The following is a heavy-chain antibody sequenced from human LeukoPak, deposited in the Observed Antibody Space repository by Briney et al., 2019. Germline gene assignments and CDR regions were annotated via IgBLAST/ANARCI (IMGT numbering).Heavy chain of an antibody. V-gene: IGHV4-39*07. CDR1: GGSIISRSYY. D-gene: IGHD3-10*01. CDR3: ARRQVRGVMDY. CDR2: INHSGST. Sequence: SEILSLTCTVSGGSIISRSYYWGWIRQPPGKGLEWIGEINHSGSTNYNPSLKSRVTISVDTSKNQFSLKLSSVTAADTAVYYCARRQVRGVMDYWGQGTLVTVSS. J-gene: IGHJ4*02.